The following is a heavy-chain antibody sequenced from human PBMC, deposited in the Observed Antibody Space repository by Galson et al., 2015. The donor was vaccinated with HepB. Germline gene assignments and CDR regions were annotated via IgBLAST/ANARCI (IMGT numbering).Heavy chain of an antibody. CDR3: ARHGSSGYYSFGSYVAKTGFDP. Sequence: QSGAEVKKPGESLKISCKGSGYSFTSYWIGWVRQMPGKGLEWMGIIYPGDSDTRYSPSFQGQVTISADKSISTAYLQWSSLKASDTAMYYCARHGSSGYYSFGSYVAKTGFDPWGQGTLVTVSS. CDR2: IYPGDSDT. D-gene: IGHD3-22*01. V-gene: IGHV5-51*01. J-gene: IGHJ5*02. CDR1: GYSFTSYW.